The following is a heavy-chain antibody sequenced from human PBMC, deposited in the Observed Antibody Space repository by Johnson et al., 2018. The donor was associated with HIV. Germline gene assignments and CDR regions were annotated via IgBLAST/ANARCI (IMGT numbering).Heavy chain of an antibody. D-gene: IGHD3-10*01. CDR2: IKSKTDGGTK. J-gene: IGHJ3*02. Sequence: VQLVESGGGLVKPGGSLRLSCAASGFTFTNAWMSWVRQAPGKGLEWVGRIKSKTDGGTKDYAAPVKGRFTISRDDSKNTLYMQMNSLKTEDTAVYYCTTYYGWAFDIWGQGTMVTVSS. V-gene: IGHV3-15*01. CDR1: GFTFTNAW. CDR3: TTYYGWAFDI.